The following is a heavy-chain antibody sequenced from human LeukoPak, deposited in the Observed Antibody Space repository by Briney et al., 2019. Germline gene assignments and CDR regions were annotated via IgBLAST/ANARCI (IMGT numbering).Heavy chain of an antibody. CDR1: GFTFDDYA. Sequence: GRSLRLSCAASGFTFDDYAMHWVRQAPGKGLEWVSGTSWNSGSIGYADSVKGRFTISRDNAKNSLYLQMNSLRGEDTAVYYCASGHVVVVAAAFDYWGQGTLVTVSS. CDR3: ASGHVVVVAAAFDY. D-gene: IGHD2-15*01. J-gene: IGHJ4*02. CDR2: TSWNSGSI. V-gene: IGHV3-9*01.